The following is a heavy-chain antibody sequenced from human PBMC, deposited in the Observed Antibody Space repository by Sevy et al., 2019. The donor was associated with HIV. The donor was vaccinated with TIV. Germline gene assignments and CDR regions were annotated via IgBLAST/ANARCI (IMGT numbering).Heavy chain of an antibody. CDR3: AREESGDSSAYYYFYYGMDA. CDR2: IPPKRGVT. D-gene: IGHD3-22*01. J-gene: IGHJ6*02. CDR1: GYTFTAYY. V-gene: IGHV1-2*06. Sequence: ASVKVSCKASGYTFTAYYIHWVRQAPGQGLEWMGRIPPKRGVTNCAQKFQGRVTMTRNTSMSTAYMELTRLTSDDTAVYYCAREESGDSSAYYYFYYGMDAWGQGTTVTVSS.